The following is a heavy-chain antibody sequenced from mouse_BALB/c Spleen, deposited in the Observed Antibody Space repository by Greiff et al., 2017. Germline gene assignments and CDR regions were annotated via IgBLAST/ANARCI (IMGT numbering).Heavy chain of an antibody. Sequence: EVQVVESGGGLVKPGGSLKLSCAASGFTFSSYAMSWVRQTPEKRLEWVASISSGGSTYYPDSVKGRFTISRDNARNILYLQMSSLRSEDTAMYYCARRGGYGYYYFDYWGQGTTLTVSS. CDR2: ISSGGST. CDR3: ARRGGYGYYYFDY. J-gene: IGHJ2*01. CDR1: GFTFSSYA. V-gene: IGHV5-6-5*01. D-gene: IGHD2-2*01.